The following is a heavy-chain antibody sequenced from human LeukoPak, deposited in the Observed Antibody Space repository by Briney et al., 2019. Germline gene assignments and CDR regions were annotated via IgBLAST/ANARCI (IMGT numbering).Heavy chain of an antibody. CDR3: AKFFYDTAAGFYFDY. J-gene: IGHJ4*02. Sequence: GGSLRLSCAASEFTFSSYAMSWVRQAPGKGLEWVSAISGSGGSTYYADSVKGRFTISRDNSKNTLYLQMNSLRAEDTAVYYCAKFFYDTAAGFYFDYWGQGTLVTVSS. D-gene: IGHD6-13*01. CDR1: EFTFSSYA. V-gene: IGHV3-23*01. CDR2: ISGSGGST.